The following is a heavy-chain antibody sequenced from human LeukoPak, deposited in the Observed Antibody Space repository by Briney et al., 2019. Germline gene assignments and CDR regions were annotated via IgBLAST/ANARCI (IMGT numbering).Heavy chain of an antibody. Sequence: GGSLRLSCAASGFTFTIFGLNWVRQAPGKGPEWVSYIDARSGITYYADSVKGRFTISRDNAKNSLYLQMNSLRADDTAVYYCARVKGVAVAATGFDSWGQGTLVTVSS. D-gene: IGHD6-19*01. V-gene: IGHV3-21*05. CDR3: ARVKGVAVAATGFDS. CDR1: GFTFTIFG. CDR2: IDARSGIT. J-gene: IGHJ4*02.